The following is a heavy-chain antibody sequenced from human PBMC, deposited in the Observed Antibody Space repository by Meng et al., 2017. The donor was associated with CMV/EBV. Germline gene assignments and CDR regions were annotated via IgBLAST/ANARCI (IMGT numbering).Heavy chain of an antibody. D-gene: IGHD5-18*01. Sequence: SVKVSCKASGGTFSSYAISWVRQAPGQGLEWMGGIIPILGIANYAQKFQGRVTITADKSTSTAYMELSSLRSEDTAVYYCSTGYSPEWYYYGMDVWGQGTTVTVSS. CDR2: IIPILGIA. J-gene: IGHJ6*02. CDR1: GGTFSSYA. CDR3: STGYSPEWYYYGMDV. V-gene: IGHV1-69*10.